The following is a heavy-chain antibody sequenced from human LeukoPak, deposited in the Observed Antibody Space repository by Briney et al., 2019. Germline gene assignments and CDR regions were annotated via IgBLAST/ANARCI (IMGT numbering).Heavy chain of an antibody. V-gene: IGHV3-74*01. CDR1: GFTFSNAY. D-gene: IGHD1-26*01. CDR2: INGDASTT. Sequence: GGSLRLSCAASGFTFSNAYMNWVRQAPGKGLVWVSHINGDASTTIYADSVKGRFTISRDNARNTLYLQMNSLRAEDTAVYYCARDRGSPDAFNIWGQGTMVTVSS. CDR3: ARDRGSPDAFNI. J-gene: IGHJ3*02.